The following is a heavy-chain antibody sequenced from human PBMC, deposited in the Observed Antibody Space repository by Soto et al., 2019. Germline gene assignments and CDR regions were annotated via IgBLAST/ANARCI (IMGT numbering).Heavy chain of an antibody. J-gene: IGHJ6*02. CDR1: GYPFTGYY. V-gene: IGHV1-2*02. D-gene: IGHD1-26*01. CDR3: ARSVGVDV. CDR2: INPNSGGT. Sequence: VXAVKVACTASGYPFTGYYIHWVRQAPGQGLEWMGWINPNSGGTNYAQKFQGRVTMTRDTSISTAYMELSRLRSDDTDVYYCARSVGVDVWAQGTTVTVSS.